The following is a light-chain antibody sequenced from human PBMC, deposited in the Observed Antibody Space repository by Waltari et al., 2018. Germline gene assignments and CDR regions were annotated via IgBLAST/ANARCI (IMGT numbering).Light chain of an antibody. CDR2: RAS. CDR3: QQYMTYPWT. V-gene: IGKV1-5*03. CDR1: QSPTGS. Sequence: DIQLTQSPSTLSASVGDRATFTCRASQSPTGSLAWFQQKPGKVPELLIYRASTLKKGVPSRFSGSGSGTEFTLTISSLQPDDFATYYCQQYMTYPWTFGPGTKVEI. J-gene: IGKJ1*01.